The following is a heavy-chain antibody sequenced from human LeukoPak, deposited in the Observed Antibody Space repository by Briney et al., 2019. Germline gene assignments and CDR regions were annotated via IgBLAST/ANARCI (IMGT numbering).Heavy chain of an antibody. CDR2: MYYSGST. J-gene: IGHJ4*02. V-gene: IGHV4-59*01. CDR1: GGSISSYW. D-gene: IGHD6-13*01. Sequence: SETLSLTCTVSGGSISSYWWSWIRQPPGKGLEWIGYMYYSGSTDYNPSLKSRVTISVDTSNNQFSLKLSSVTAADTAVYYCASSSSWYRSSGRYFDSWGQGTLVTVSS. CDR3: ASSSSWYRSSGRYFDS.